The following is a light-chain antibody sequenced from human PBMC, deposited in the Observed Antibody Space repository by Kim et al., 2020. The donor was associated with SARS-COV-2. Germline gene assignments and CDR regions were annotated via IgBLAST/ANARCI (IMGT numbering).Light chain of an antibody. J-gene: IGLJ3*02. CDR1: KLGDKY. CDR3: QAWDSSTVV. CDR2: QDN. Sequence: SSSPGQTASITCSGDKLGDKYACWYQQKPGQSPVLVIYQDNKRPSGIPERFSGSNSGNTATLTISGTQAMDEADYYCQAWDSSTVVFGGGTQLTVL. V-gene: IGLV3-1*01.